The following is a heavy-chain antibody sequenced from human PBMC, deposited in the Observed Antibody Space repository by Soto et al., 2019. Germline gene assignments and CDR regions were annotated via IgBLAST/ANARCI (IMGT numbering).Heavy chain of an antibody. D-gene: IGHD2-15*01. V-gene: IGHV3-48*03. CDR1: GFTFSSYE. CDR2: ISSSGSTI. CDR3: GGEYCSGGSCPTHAFDI. Sequence: GGSLRLSCAASGFTFSSYEMNWVRQAPGKGLEWVSYISSSGSTIYYADSVKGRFTISRDNAKNSLYLQMNSLRAEDTAVYYCGGEYCSGGSCPTHAFDIWGQGTMVTVSS. J-gene: IGHJ3*02.